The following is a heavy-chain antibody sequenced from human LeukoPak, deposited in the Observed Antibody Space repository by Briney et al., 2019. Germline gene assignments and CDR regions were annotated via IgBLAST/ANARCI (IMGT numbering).Heavy chain of an antibody. CDR3: ARVRIRDYLFDY. CDR1: GFTFTNYG. V-gene: IGHV3-53*01. J-gene: IGHJ4*02. Sequence: GGSLRLSCAASGFTFTNYGMSWVRQAPGKGLEWVSVIYSGGSTYYADSVKGRFTISRDNSKNTLYLQMNSLRAEDTAVYYCARVRIRDYLFDYWGQGTLVTVSS. CDR2: IYSGGST. D-gene: IGHD4-11*01.